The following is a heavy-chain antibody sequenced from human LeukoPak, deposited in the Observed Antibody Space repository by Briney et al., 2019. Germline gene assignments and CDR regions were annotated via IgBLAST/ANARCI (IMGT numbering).Heavy chain of an antibody. V-gene: IGHV3-21*01. D-gene: IGHD3-10*02. CDR1: GFTFSSYS. Sequence: GGSLRLSCAASGFTFSSYSMNWVRQAPGKGLEGVSSISSSSIYIYYADSVKGRFTISRDNAKNSLYLQMNSLRAEDTAVYYCAELGITMIGGVWGKGTTVTISS. CDR2: ISSSSIYI. CDR3: AELGITMIGGV. J-gene: IGHJ6*04.